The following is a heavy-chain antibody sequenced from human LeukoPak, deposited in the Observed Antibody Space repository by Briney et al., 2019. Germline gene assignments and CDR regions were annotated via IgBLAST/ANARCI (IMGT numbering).Heavy chain of an antibody. D-gene: IGHD5-24*01. CDR1: GFTFTSYA. Sequence: ASVKVSCKASGFTFTSYAMHWVRQAPGQRLDWMGWINAGNGNTRYSQKFQGRVTITADESTSTAYMELSSLRSEDTAVYYCAEGRPGDGYSDYWGQGTLVTVSS. CDR2: INAGNGNT. CDR3: AEGRPGDGYSDY. V-gene: IGHV1-3*01. J-gene: IGHJ4*02.